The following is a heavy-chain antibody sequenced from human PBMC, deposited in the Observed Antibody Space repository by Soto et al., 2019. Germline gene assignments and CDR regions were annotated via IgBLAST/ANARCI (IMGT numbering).Heavy chain of an antibody. D-gene: IGHD1-26*01. CDR3: AREVISYSYYYYGMDV. J-gene: IGHJ6*02. V-gene: IGHV3-66*01. CDR1: GFIVSSSY. Sequence: EVQLVESGGGLVQPGGSLRLSCAASGFIVSSSYMSWVRQAPGKGLEWVSDIYSGGSTYYADSVKGRFTISRDNSKNTLYRQMNSLRAEDTAVYYCAREVISYSYYYYGMDVWGQGTTVTVSS. CDR2: IYSGGST.